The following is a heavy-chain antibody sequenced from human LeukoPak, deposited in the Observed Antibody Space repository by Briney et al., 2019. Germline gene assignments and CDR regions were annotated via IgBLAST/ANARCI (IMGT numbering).Heavy chain of an antibody. V-gene: IGHV3-11*04. Sequence: GGSLRLSCAASGFTFSDYYMSWIRQAPGKGLEWVSYISSSGSTIYYAESVKGRFTISRDNAKNSLYLQMNSLRAEDTAVYYCARGKYTYYDSSGYYYATDAFDIWGQGTMVTVSS. CDR2: ISSSGSTI. J-gene: IGHJ3*02. CDR3: ARGKYTYYDSSGYYYATDAFDI. CDR1: GFTFSDYY. D-gene: IGHD3-22*01.